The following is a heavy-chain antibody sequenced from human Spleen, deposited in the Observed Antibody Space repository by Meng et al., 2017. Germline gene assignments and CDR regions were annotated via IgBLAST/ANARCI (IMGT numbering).Heavy chain of an antibody. CDR2: FVNYGDT. D-gene: IGHD3-10*01. CDR3: ARGTPGRSYCDY. V-gene: IGHV1-18*01. CDR1: AYACDSDG. J-gene: IGHJ4*02. Sequence: VHLLQSGPAVKKPGASVRVSCQASAYACDSDGSSWVRQAHGQGLEWMGWFVNYGDTYPAPKFQDRFTMTTDTHTNTVFMELRSLTSDDTAVYYCARGTPGRSYCDYWGQVTLVTVSS.